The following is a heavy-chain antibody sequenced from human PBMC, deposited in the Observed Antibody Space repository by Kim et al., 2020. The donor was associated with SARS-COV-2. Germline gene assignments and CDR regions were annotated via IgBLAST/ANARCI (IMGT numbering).Heavy chain of an antibody. CDR2: IYYRGTT. J-gene: IGHJ4*02. Sequence: SETLSLTCSVSGGSISSDSYFWGWIHQPPGKGPDWIGSIYYRGTTYYNRSLKSRVAISADTSANQVSLRLTSVTAADAAVYYCARHELPIGFYPYYFEFWRQGIPPTASS. CDR1: GGSISSDSYF. CDR3: ARHELPIGFYPYYFEF. V-gene: IGHV4-39*01. D-gene: IGHD3-22*01.